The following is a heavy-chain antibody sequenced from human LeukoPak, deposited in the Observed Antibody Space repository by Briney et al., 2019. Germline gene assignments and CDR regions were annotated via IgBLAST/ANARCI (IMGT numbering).Heavy chain of an antibody. J-gene: IGHJ6*03. V-gene: IGHV2-70*11. CDR2: IDWDDDK. D-gene: IGHD3-10*01. CDR3: ARVQMIRGSIGDYSYYMDV. CDR1: GFSLSIDGMS. Sequence: SGPTLVNPTQTLTLTCTFSGFSLSIDGMSVSWIRQPPGKALEWLARIDWDDDKYYSTSLKTRLTISKDTSKNHVVPTMTDVDPVDTGTYYCARVQMIRGSIGDYSYYMDVWGKGTTVTVSS.